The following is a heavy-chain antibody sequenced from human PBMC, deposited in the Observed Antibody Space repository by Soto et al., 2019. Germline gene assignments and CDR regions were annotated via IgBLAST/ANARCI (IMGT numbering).Heavy chain of an antibody. D-gene: IGHD3-9*01. J-gene: IGHJ4*02. CDR1: GGSISSGGYY. V-gene: IGHV4-31*03. CDR3: TGGSGDILTGSPTGNFDY. Sequence: SETLSLTCTVSGGSISSGGYYWSWIRQYPGKGLEWIGYIDYSGSTYYNTSLKSRVTISVDTSKNQFSLKLNSVTAADTAVYYCTGGSGDILTGSPTGNFDYWGQGTLVTVSS. CDR2: IDYSGST.